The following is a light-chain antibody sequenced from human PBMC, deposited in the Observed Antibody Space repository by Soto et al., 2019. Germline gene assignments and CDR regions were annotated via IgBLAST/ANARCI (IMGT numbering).Light chain of an antibody. J-gene: IGKJ1*01. CDR3: LQEYNYPWT. Sequence: AIQMTQSPSSLSASVGDRVTITCRASQDIRNDLGWYQQKPGRAPKLLMSAASSLQSGVPSRFSGSGSGTDFTLTISSLQPEDFATYYCLQEYNYPWTFGQGTKVEIK. CDR1: QDIRND. V-gene: IGKV1-6*01. CDR2: AAS.